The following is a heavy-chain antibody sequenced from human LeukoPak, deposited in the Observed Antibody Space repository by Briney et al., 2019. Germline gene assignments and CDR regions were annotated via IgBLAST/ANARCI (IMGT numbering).Heavy chain of an antibody. D-gene: IGHD6-19*01. V-gene: IGHV1-18*04. Sequence: SVKVSCKASGYTFTSYGLSRVRQAPGQGLEWMGWISAYNGKTNYAQNLQGRVTMTTDTSTSTAYMELRSLRSDDTAVYCCARGMSSGPYDAFYIWGQGTMGTVSS. CDR3: ARGMSSGPYDAFYI. J-gene: IGHJ3*02. CDR1: GYTFTSYG. CDR2: ISAYNGKT.